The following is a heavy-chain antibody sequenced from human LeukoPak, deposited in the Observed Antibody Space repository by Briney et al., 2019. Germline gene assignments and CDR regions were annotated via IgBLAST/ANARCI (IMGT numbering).Heavy chain of an antibody. Sequence: GGSLRLSCAASGFSFSSHDMHWVRQPTGKGLEWVSVIGTAGNTYYADSVKGRFTISRENAKNSLYLQMDNLRAGDTAVYYCARSKSYSSGWTDFDYWGQGTLVTVSS. D-gene: IGHD6-19*01. CDR1: GFSFSSHD. CDR2: IGTAGNT. V-gene: IGHV3-13*01. J-gene: IGHJ4*02. CDR3: ARSKSYSSGWTDFDY.